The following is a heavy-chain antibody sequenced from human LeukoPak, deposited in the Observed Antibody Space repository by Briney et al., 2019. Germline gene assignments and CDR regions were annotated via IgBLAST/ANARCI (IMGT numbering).Heavy chain of an antibody. CDR1: GVSISGYY. CDR2: FYYSGSS. CDR3: ARDQYCSSTRCSAGYTYMDV. J-gene: IGHJ6*03. Sequence: PSETLSLTXTVSGVSISGYYWSWIRQPPGKGLGWMGYFYYSGSSNYNPSLKSRVTISADTCKNQFSLTLRSLTAADTDVYYCARDQYCSSTRCSAGYTYMDVWGKGTTVTVS. D-gene: IGHD2-2*01. V-gene: IGHV4-59*01.